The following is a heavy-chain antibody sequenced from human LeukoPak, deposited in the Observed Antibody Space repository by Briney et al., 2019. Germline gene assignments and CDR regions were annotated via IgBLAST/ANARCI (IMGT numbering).Heavy chain of an antibody. J-gene: IGHJ4*02. Sequence: PSETLSLTCAVYGGSFSGYYWSWIRQPPGKGLEWIGYIYYSGSTNYNPSLKSRVTISVDTSKNQFSLKLSSVTAADTAVYYCARTYGPRHFDYWGQGTLVTVSS. D-gene: IGHD3-10*01. CDR2: IYYSGST. V-gene: IGHV4-59*01. CDR1: GGSFSGYY. CDR3: ARTYGPRHFDY.